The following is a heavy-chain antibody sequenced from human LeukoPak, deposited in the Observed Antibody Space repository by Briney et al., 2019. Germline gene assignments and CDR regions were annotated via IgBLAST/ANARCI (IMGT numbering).Heavy chain of an antibody. D-gene: IGHD2-8*01. CDR3: AKSVVLMVYATYYFDY. Sequence: GGSLRLSCAASGFIFSNSGIYWVRQAPGKGLEWVSAISGSGGSTYYADSVKGRFTISRDNSKNTLYLQMNSLRAEDTAVYYCAKSVVLMVYATYYFDYWGQGTLVTVSS. J-gene: IGHJ4*02. CDR2: ISGSGGST. CDR1: GFIFSNSG. V-gene: IGHV3-23*01.